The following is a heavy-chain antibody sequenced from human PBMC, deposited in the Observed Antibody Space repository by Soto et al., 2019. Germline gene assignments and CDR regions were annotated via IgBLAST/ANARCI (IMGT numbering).Heavy chain of an antibody. CDR2: IYWNDDK. D-gene: IGHD2-2*01. CDR1: GFSLNTSGMG. V-gene: IGHV2-5*01. CDR3: AHPKLVVVPAATHNFDY. Sequence: QITLKESGPTLVKPTQTLTLTCTFSGFSLNTSGMGVGWIRQPPGKALEWLALIYWNDDKRYRPSLNSRLTIATDTSKSQVVLTVTNVDTVDTATYCCAHPKLVVVPAATHNFDYWGQGILVTVSS. J-gene: IGHJ4*01.